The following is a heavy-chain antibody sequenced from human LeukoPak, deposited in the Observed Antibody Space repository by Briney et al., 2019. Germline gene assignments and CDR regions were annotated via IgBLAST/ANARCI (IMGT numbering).Heavy chain of an antibody. D-gene: IGHD7-27*01. J-gene: IGHJ4*02. CDR3: ARAIRTGLGIGSFDG. V-gene: IGHV4-34*01. Sequence: DPSETLSLTCAVYGGSFSGYYWSWIRQPPGKGLEWIGEINHSGSTNYNPSLKSRVTISVDTSKNQFSLKLSSVTAADTAVYYCARAIRTGLGIGSFDGWGQGTLVTVSS. CDR2: INHSGST. CDR1: GGSFSGYY.